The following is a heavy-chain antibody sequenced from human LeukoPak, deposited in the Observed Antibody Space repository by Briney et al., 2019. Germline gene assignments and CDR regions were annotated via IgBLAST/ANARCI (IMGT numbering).Heavy chain of an antibody. J-gene: IGHJ3*02. D-gene: IGHD3-22*01. CDR2: IYTSGST. V-gene: IGHV4-61*02. CDR1: GGSISSGSYY. CDR3: ARDDYYYDSSAFDI. Sequence: PSQTLSLTCTVSGGSISSGSYYWSWIRQPAGKRLEWIGRIYTSGSTNYNPSLKSRVTISVDTSKNQFSLKLSSVTAADTAVYYCARDDYYYDSSAFDIWGQGTMVTVSS.